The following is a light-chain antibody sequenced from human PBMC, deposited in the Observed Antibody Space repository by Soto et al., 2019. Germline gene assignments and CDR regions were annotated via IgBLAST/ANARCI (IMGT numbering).Light chain of an antibody. CDR3: QQRNVWPPIT. CDR1: QSIHTS. J-gene: IGKJ5*01. CDR2: DST. V-gene: IGKV3-11*01. Sequence: VLTQSPATLSLSPVAGATLSCRVSQSIHTSLAWYQQKSGKPPRLVIYDSTLRANGVPDRFGGSRSGTEFTLTINSLEPEDFAVYYCQQRNVWPPITFGQGTRLEI.